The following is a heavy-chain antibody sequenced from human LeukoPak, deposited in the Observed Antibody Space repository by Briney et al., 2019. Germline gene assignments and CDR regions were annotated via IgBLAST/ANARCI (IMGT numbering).Heavy chain of an antibody. CDR1: GFTFSNFW. CDR2: IYSGGST. Sequence: GGSLRLSCAASGFTFSNFWMSWLRQAPGKRLEGVSVIYSGGSTYYADSVKGRFTISRDNSKNTLCLQMNSLRVEDTAVYYCALGLVTDYWGQGTLVTVSS. D-gene: IGHD3-9*01. V-gene: IGHV3-66*01. J-gene: IGHJ4*02. CDR3: ALGLVTDY.